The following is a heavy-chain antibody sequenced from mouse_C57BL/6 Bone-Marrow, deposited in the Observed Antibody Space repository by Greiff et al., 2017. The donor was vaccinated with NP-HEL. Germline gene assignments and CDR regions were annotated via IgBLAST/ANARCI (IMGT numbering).Heavy chain of an antibody. CDR1: GFTFSSYG. CDR3: ARAGYYGSSPFAF. D-gene: IGHD1-1*01. Sequence: EVMLVESGGDLVKPGGSLKLSCAASGFTFSSYGMSWVRQTPDKRLEWVATISTGGSYTNYPDSVKGRFTISRDNSTNSLYLQMSSLKSEDTAMYYCARAGYYGSSPFAFWGQGTRVTVSA. J-gene: IGHJ3*01. V-gene: IGHV5-6*01. CDR2: ISTGGSYT.